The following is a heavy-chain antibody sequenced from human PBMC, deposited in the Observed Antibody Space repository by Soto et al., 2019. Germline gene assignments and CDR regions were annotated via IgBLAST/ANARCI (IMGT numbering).Heavy chain of an antibody. V-gene: IGHV3-48*01. D-gene: IGHD4-17*01. CDR1: GFTFSTYS. J-gene: IGHJ4*02. CDR2: ISSTGETT. CDR3: ARDVRLPDY. Sequence: GGSLRLSCAASGFTFSTYSMNWVRQAPGKGLEWVSFISSTGETTYYADSVKGRLTISRDNAKNSLFLQMNSLTAEDTAVYYCARDVRLPDYWGQGTLVTVSS.